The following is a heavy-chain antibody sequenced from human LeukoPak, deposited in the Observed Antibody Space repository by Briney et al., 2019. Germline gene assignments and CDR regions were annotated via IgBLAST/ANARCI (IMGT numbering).Heavy chain of an antibody. Sequence: SETLSLTCTVSGGSISSSSYYWGWIRQPPGKGLEWIGSIYYSGSTYYNPSLKSRVTISVDTSKNQFSLKLSSVTAADTAVYYCARLSDSSATFDYWGQGTLVTVSS. CDR2: IYYSGST. V-gene: IGHV4-39*01. D-gene: IGHD3-22*01. J-gene: IGHJ4*02. CDR3: ARLSDSSATFDY. CDR1: GGSISSSSYY.